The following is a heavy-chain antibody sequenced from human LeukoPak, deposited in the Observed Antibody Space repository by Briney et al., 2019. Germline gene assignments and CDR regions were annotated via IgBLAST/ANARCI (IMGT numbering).Heavy chain of an antibody. V-gene: IGHV3-49*04. D-gene: IGHD1-26*01. CDR2: IRSKAYGGTT. CDR3: TRLTTYSGSYYFDY. Sequence: GGSLRLSCAASGFTFSSYGMSWVRQAPGKGLEWVGFIRSKAYGGTTEYAASVKGRFTISRDDSKSIAYLQMNSLKTEDTAVYYCTRLTTYSGSYYFDYWGQGTLVTVSS. J-gene: IGHJ4*02. CDR1: GFTFSSYG.